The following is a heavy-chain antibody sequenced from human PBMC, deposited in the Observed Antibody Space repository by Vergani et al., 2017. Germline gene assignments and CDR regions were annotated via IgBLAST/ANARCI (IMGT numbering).Heavy chain of an antibody. CDR3: ARNSVHGQQLFDY. D-gene: IGHD6-13*01. CDR1: GFTFSSYA. J-gene: IGHJ4*02. V-gene: IGHV3-23*01. CDR2: ISGSGGST. Sequence: EVQLLESGGGLVQPGGSLRLSCAASGFTFSSYAMSWVRQAPGKGLEWVSAISGSGGSTYYADSVKGRFTISRDNSKNTLYLQMNSLRAEDTAVYYCARNSVHGQQLFDYWGQGTLVTVSS.